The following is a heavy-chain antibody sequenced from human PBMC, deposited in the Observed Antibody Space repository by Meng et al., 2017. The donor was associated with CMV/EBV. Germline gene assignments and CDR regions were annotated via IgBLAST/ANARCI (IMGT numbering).Heavy chain of an antibody. CDR2: IYTSGST. CDR3: AREMPIAAAGCFDY. CDR1: GGSISSYY. J-gene: IGHJ4*02. D-gene: IGHD6-13*01. V-gene: IGHV4-4*07. Sequence: VRRQGSGPGRVKPSEPLSLTCTVSGGSISSYYWSWIRQPAGKGLEWIGRIYTSGSTNYNPSLKSRVTMSVDTSKNQFSLKLSSVTAADTAVYYCAREMPIAAAGCFDYWGQGTLVTVSS.